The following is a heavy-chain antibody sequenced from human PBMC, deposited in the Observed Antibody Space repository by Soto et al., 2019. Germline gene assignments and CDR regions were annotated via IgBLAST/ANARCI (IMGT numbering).Heavy chain of an antibody. CDR1: GFTFSSYA. V-gene: IGHV3-23*01. J-gene: IGHJ4*02. CDR3: ANDPSRYFDWFNPPDY. CDR2: ISGSGGST. D-gene: IGHD3-9*01. Sequence: GGSLRLSCAASGFTFSSYAMSWVRQAPGKGLEWVSAISGSGGSTYYADSVKGRFTISRDNSKNTLYLQMNSLIAEDTAVYYCANDPSRYFDWFNPPDYWGQGTLVTVSS.